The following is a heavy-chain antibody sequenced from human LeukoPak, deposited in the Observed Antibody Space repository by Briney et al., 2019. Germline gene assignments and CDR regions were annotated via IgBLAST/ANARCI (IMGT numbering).Heavy chain of an antibody. V-gene: IGHV4-34*01. J-gene: IGHJ4*02. CDR1: GGSFSGYY. CDR3: ARGGDGTTVTTRPFDY. CDR2: INHSGST. Sequence: PSETLSLTCAVYGGSFSGYYWSWIRQPPGKGLEWIGEINHSGSTNYNPSLKSRVTISVDTSKNQFSLKLSSVTAADTAVYYCARGGDGTTVTTRPFDYWGQGTLVTVSS. D-gene: IGHD4-11*01.